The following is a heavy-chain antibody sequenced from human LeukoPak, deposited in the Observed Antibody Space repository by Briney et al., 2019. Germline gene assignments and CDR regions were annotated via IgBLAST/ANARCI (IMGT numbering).Heavy chain of an antibody. CDR2: IWYDGSNK. CDR3: AREYYDMGAYYFDY. CDR1: GFTFSSYG. V-gene: IGHV3-33*01. J-gene: IGHJ4*02. D-gene: IGHD3-9*01. Sequence: GRSLRLSCAASGFTFSSYGMHWVRQAPGKGLEWVAVIWYDGSNKYYADSVKGRFTISRDNSKNTLYLQMNSLRAEDTAVYYCAREYYDMGAYYFDYWGQGTLVTASS.